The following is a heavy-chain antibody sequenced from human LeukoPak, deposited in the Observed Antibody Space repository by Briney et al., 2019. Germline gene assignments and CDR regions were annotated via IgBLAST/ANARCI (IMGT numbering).Heavy chain of an antibody. J-gene: IGHJ4*02. CDR2: IYPGDSDT. V-gene: IGHV5-51*01. CDR1: GYSFTSSW. Sequence: GESLKISCKGSGYSFTSSWIGWVRQMPGKGLEWMGIIYPGDSDTRYSPSFQGQVTISADKSISTAYLQWSSLKASDTAPYYCARWSYKVAAAAPDYWGQGTLVTVSS. D-gene: IGHD6-13*01. CDR3: ARWSYKVAAAAPDY.